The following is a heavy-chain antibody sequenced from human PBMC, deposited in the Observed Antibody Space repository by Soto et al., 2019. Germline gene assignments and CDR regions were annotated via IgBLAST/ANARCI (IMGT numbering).Heavy chain of an antibody. CDR3: AASIFYYGMDV. CDR1: GYTFTNYW. Sequence: GYSLTISFKGSGYTFTNYWIGWVRQMPGKGLEWMGIIYPGDSDTKYNPSFQGQVTISADKSITTTYLRWTSLKASDTAIYYCAASIFYYGMDVWGQGTTVTVSS. CDR2: IYPGDSDT. J-gene: IGHJ6*02. V-gene: IGHV5-51*01.